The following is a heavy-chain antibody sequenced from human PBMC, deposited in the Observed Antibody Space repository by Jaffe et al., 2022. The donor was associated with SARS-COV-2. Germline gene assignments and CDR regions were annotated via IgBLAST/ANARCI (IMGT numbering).Heavy chain of an antibody. D-gene: IGHD3-22*01. CDR1: GFTFSSYE. V-gene: IGHV3-48*03. Sequence: EVQLVESGGGLVQPGGSLRLSCAASGFTFSSYEMNWVRQAPGKGLEWVSYISSSGSTIYYADSVKGRFTISRDNAKNSLYLQMNSLRAEDTAVYYCARDRWVEYDSSGYYYIDYWGQGTLVTVSS. J-gene: IGHJ4*02. CDR3: ARDRWVEYDSSGYYYIDY. CDR2: ISSSGSTI.